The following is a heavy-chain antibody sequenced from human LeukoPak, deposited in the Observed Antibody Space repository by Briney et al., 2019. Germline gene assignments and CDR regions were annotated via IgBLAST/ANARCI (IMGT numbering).Heavy chain of an antibody. D-gene: IGHD3-22*01. V-gene: IGHV3-66*01. Sequence: GGSLRLSCAASGFTVSSNYMSWVRQAPGRGLEWVSVIYSGGSTYYADSVKGRFTISRDNSKNTLYLQMNSLRAEDTAVYYCAKDGEIVVVTYYFDYWGQGTLVTVSS. CDR1: GFTVSSNY. CDR3: AKDGEIVVVTYYFDY. J-gene: IGHJ4*02. CDR2: IYSGGST.